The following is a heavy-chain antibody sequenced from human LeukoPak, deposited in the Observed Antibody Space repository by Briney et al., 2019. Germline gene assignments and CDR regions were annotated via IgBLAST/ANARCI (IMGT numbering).Heavy chain of an antibody. J-gene: IGHJ5*02. CDR1: GFTFSSYA. CDR2: ISYDGSNK. V-gene: IGHV3-30-3*01. CDR3: ARGGRRIVANRFDP. D-gene: IGHD3-22*01. Sequence: GGSLRLSCAASGFTFSSYAMHWVRQAPGKGLEWVAVISYDGSNKYYADSVKGRFTISRDNSKNTLYLQMNSLRAEDTAVYYCARGGRRIVANRFDPWGQGTLVTVSS.